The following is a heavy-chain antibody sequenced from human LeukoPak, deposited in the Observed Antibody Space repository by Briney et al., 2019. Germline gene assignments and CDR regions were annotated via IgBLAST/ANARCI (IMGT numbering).Heavy chain of an antibody. CDR3: ARDAYDSSGLDY. Sequence: NPGGSLRLSCAASGFTFSSYSMNWVRQAPGKGLEWVSSISSSSSYIYYADSVKGRFTISRDNAKNSLYMQMNSLRAEDTAVYYCARDAYDSSGLDYWGQGTLVTVSS. D-gene: IGHD3-22*01. V-gene: IGHV3-21*01. CDR1: GFTFSSYS. CDR2: ISSSSSYI. J-gene: IGHJ4*02.